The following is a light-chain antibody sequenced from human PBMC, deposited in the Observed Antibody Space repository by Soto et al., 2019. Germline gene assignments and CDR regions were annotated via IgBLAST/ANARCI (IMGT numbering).Light chain of an antibody. J-gene: IGLJ1*01. CDR2: EVS. CDR1: SSDVGGYNY. CDR3: NSYTSKSTGV. Sequence: QSALTQPASVSGSPGQSITISCTGTSSDVGGYNYVSWYQQHPGKAPKLIIYEVSNRPSGVSNRFSGSKSGNTASLTISGLQNADEADYHCNSYTSKSTGVFGTGTKLTVL. V-gene: IGLV2-14*01.